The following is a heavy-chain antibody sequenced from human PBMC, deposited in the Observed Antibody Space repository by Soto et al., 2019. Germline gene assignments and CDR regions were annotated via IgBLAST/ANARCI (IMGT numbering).Heavy chain of an antibody. CDR2: INAGNGNT. CDR3: ARESRNRGYRNLFDP. J-gene: IGHJ5*02. CDR1: GYTFTSYA. V-gene: IGHV1-3*01. Sequence: GASVKVSCKASGYTFTSYAMHWVRQAPGQRLEWMGWINAGNGNTKYSQKFQGRVTITRDTSASTAHMELSSLRSEDTAVYYCARESRNRGYRNLFDPWGHGTLVT. D-gene: IGHD5-12*01.